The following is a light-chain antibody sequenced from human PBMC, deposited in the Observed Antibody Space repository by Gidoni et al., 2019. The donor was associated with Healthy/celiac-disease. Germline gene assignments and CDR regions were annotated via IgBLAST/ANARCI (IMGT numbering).Light chain of an antibody. J-gene: IGKJ1*01. CDR2: GAS. CDR1: QTVFSN. V-gene: IGKV3-15*01. CDR3: QQYYNWPRT. Sequence: EIVMTQSPATLSGSPGERATLSCRASQTVFSNLAWYQQKPGQAPRLLIYGASTRATGVPAKFSGSGSGTDFTLTISSLQSEDFAVYYCQQYYNWPRTFGQGTKVEIK.